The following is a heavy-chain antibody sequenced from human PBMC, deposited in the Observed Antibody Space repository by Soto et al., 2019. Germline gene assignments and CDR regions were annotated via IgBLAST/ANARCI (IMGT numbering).Heavy chain of an antibody. V-gene: IGHV3-30-3*01. CDR2: ISYDGNNK. Sequence: QVQLVESGGGVVQPGRSLRLSCAASGFTFSSYAMYWVRQAPGKGLEWVAVISYDGNNKYYADSVKGRFTISRDDSKNTVYLQMSSLRAEGTAVYYCARAGCDGGSCYTLVGLRYGMDVWGQGTTVTVSS. CDR3: ARAGCDGGSCYTLVGLRYGMDV. D-gene: IGHD2-15*01. CDR1: GFTFSSYA. J-gene: IGHJ6*02.